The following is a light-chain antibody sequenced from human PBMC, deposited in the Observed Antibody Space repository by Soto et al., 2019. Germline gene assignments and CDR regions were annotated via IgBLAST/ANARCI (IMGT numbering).Light chain of an antibody. CDR1: QSVSSY. CDR3: QQRSNWPLT. Sequence: EIVLTQSPATLSLSPGERATLSCRASQSVSSYLAWYQQKPGQAPRLLIYDASNRATGIPARFGGSGSRPYFTLTISSLEPEAFAVYYCQQRSNWPLTFGGGTKVEIK. V-gene: IGKV3-11*01. J-gene: IGKJ4*02. CDR2: DAS.